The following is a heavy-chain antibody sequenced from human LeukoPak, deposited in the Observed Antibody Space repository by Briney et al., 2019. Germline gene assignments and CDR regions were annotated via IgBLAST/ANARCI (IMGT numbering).Heavy chain of an antibody. D-gene: IGHD4/OR15-4a*01. Sequence: GGSLRLSCAASEFTFSDYGMHWVRQAPGKGLEWVAFIRYDASDKYYADSVKGRFTISRDNSKNTLYLQMNSLRGEDTAVYYCAKDGAYYYMDVWGKGTTVTVSS. J-gene: IGHJ6*03. CDR2: IRYDASDK. CDR1: EFTFSDYG. V-gene: IGHV3-30*02. CDR3: AKDGAYYYMDV.